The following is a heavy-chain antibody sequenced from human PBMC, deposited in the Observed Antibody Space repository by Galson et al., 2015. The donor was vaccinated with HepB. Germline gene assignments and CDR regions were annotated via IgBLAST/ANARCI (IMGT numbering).Heavy chain of an antibody. Sequence: SVKVSCKASGYTFTSYYMHWVRQAPGQGLEWMGIINPSGGSTSYAQKFQGRVAMTRDTSTSTVYMELSSLRSEDTAVYYCARNVRDSSGYYPSDVQPTPNQRFDYWGQGTLVTVSS. CDR1: GYTFTSYY. D-gene: IGHD3-22*01. J-gene: IGHJ4*02. CDR2: INPSGGST. CDR3: ARNVRDSSGYYPSDVQPTPNQRFDY. V-gene: IGHV1-46*01.